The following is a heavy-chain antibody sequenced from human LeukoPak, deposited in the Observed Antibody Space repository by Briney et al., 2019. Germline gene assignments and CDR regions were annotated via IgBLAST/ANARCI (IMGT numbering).Heavy chain of an antibody. V-gene: IGHV4-59*01. J-gene: IGHJ1*01. CDR3: ARGGWYPESFQH. CDR2: IYFSGRT. Sequence: SETLSLTCTVSGGSISSYYWNWIRQPLGKGLEWIGYIYFSGRTTYNPSLMSRVTISVDTSKNQFSLKLSSVTAADTAVYYCARGGWYPESFQHWGQGALVTVSS. D-gene: IGHD6-19*01. CDR1: GGSISSYY.